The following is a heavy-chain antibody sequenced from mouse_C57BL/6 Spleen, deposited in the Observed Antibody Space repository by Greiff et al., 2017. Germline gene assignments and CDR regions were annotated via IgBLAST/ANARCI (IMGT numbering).Heavy chain of an antibody. CDR2: INYDGSST. V-gene: IGHV5-16*01. J-gene: IGHJ2*01. CDR1: GFTFSDYY. Sequence: EVKLMESEGGLVQPGSSMKLSCTASGFTFSDYYMAWVRQVPEKGLEWVANINYDGSSTYYLDSLKSRFIISRDNAKNILYLQMSSLKSEDTATYYCARGGRRGYYFDYWGQGTTLTVSS. CDR3: ARGGRRGYYFDY.